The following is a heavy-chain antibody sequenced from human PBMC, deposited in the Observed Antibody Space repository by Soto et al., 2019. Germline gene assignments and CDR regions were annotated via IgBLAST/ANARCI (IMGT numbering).Heavy chain of an antibody. D-gene: IGHD1-26*01. Sequence: EVQLVESGGGLVKPGGSLRLSCAASGFTFSNAWMNWVRQAPGKGLEWVGRIKSKTDGGNTDYAAPVKGRFTISRDDSKNTLYLQMNSLKTEDTAVYYCPTKGRGAGGAFDIWGQGTMVTVSS. CDR3: PTKGRGAGGAFDI. J-gene: IGHJ3*02. CDR2: IKSKTDGGNT. CDR1: GFTFSNAW. V-gene: IGHV3-15*07.